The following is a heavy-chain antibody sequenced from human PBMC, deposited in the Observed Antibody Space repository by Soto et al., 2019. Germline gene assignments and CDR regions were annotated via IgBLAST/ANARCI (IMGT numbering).Heavy chain of an antibody. V-gene: IGHV1-69*01. CDR1: RDTFNKYA. J-gene: IGHJ6*02. CDR3: ARCETYLGV. Sequence: QVQLVQSGAEVKKPGSSVKVSCKTSRDTFNKYAFNWVRQAPGQGLEWMGWIIPIFSSRNYAEKFQGRVTITADDSTSTAYMELRSLRFEDTAVYYCARCETYLGVWGQWTTVTVSS. D-gene: IGHD3-16*01. CDR2: IIPIFSSR.